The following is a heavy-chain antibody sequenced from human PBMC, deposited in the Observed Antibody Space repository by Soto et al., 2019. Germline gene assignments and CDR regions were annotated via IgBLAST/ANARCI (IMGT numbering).Heavy chain of an antibody. J-gene: IGHJ5*02. CDR3: ERGEEADGENWFDT. D-gene: IGHD6-13*01. V-gene: IGHV1-18*01. CDR2: ISAYNGNT. Sequence: GASVKVSCKASGYTFTSYGISWVRQAPGQGLEWMGWISAYNGNTNYAQKLQGRVTMTTDTSTSTAYMELRSLRSDDTAVYYCERGEEADGENWFDTWGQGTRVTVSS. CDR1: GYTFTSYG.